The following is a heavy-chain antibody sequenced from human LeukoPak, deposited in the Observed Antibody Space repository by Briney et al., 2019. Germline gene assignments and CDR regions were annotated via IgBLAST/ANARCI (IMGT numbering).Heavy chain of an antibody. Sequence: ASVRVSCKASGYTFTGYYMHWVRQAPGQGLEWMGWINPNSGATNYAQKFQGRVTMTRDTSISSAYMELSRLRSDGTAVYYCARERLKDFDYWGQGTLVTVSS. J-gene: IGHJ4*02. D-gene: IGHD6-19*01. CDR3: ARERLKDFDY. CDR1: GYTFTGYY. V-gene: IGHV1-2*02. CDR2: INPNSGAT.